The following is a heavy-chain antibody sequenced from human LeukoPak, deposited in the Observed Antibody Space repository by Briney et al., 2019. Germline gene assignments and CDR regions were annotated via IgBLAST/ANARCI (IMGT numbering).Heavy chain of an antibody. J-gene: IGHJ5*02. CDR1: GGSFSGYY. CDR3: AGRLGFGELSWFDP. D-gene: IGHD3-10*01. Sequence: SETLSLTCAVYGGSFSGYYWSWIRQPPGKGLEWIGEINHSGSTNYNPSLTSRVTISVDTSKNQFSLKLSSVTAADTAVYYCAGRLGFGELSWFDPWGQGTLVTVSS. CDR2: INHSGST. V-gene: IGHV4-34*01.